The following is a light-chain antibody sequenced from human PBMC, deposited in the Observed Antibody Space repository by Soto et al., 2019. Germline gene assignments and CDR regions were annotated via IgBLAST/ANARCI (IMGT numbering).Light chain of an antibody. CDR3: QSFDSSLSGSGV. CDR2: GNS. V-gene: IGLV1-40*01. CDR1: SSNIGSDYD. Sequence: QSVLTQPPSVPGAPGQRVTISCTGSSSNIGSDYDVHWYRHLPGTAPKLLIYGNSNRPSGVPDRFSGSKSGTSASLVITGLQPEDEADYYCQSFDSSLSGSGVFGAGTKVTVL. J-gene: IGLJ1*01.